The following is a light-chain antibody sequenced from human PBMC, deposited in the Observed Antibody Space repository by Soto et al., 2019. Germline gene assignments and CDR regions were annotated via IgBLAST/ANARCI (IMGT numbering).Light chain of an antibody. V-gene: IGLV2-14*03. CDR3: SSFTGTTTLDV. J-gene: IGLJ1*01. Sequence: QSALTQPASVSGSPGQSITISCAGTSSDIGIYNYVSWYQQHPGKAPKLIIYGVSNRPSGVSNRFSGSKSGNTAFLTISGLQPEDEADYYCSSFTGTTTLDVFGTGTKVTVL. CDR2: GVS. CDR1: SSDIGIYNY.